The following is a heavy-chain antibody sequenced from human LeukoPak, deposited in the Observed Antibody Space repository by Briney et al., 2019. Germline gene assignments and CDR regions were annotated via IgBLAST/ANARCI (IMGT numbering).Heavy chain of an antibody. V-gene: IGHV1-18*01. CDR1: GYTFTSYG. Sequence: ASVKVSCKASGYTFTSYGISWVRQASGQGLEWMGWISAYNGNTNYAQKLQGRVTMTTDTSTSTAYMELRSLRSDDTAVYYCARDRYYYDSSGRAAGAFDIWGQGTMVTVSS. D-gene: IGHD3-22*01. CDR2: ISAYNGNT. J-gene: IGHJ3*02. CDR3: ARDRYYYDSSGRAAGAFDI.